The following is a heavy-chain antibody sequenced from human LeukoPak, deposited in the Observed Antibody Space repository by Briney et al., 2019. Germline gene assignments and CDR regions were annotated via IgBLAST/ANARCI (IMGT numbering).Heavy chain of an antibody. CDR3: ARDGVLRYFDWPYYYYMDV. CDR2: IRNDGSNK. J-gene: IGHJ6*03. Sequence: GGSLRLSCAASGFTFSTYAMHWVRQAPGKGLEWVAFIRNDGSNKNYADSVKGRFTSSRDNSKNTLYLQMNSLRAEDTAVYYCARDGVLRYFDWPYYYYMDVWGKGTTVTVSS. D-gene: IGHD3-9*01. V-gene: IGHV3-30*02. CDR1: GFTFSTYA.